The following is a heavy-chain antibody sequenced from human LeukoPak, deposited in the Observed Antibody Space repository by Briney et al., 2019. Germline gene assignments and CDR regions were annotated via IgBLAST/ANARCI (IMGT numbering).Heavy chain of an antibody. Sequence: ASVKVSCKASGGTFSSYAISWVRQAPGQGLEWIGGIIPIFGTANYAQKFQGRVTITADESTSTAYMELSSLRSEDTALYYCARDCSGGSCYFDYWGQGTLVTVSS. V-gene: IGHV1-69*13. CDR2: IIPIFGTA. CDR3: ARDCSGGSCYFDY. D-gene: IGHD2-15*01. J-gene: IGHJ4*02. CDR1: GGTFSSYA.